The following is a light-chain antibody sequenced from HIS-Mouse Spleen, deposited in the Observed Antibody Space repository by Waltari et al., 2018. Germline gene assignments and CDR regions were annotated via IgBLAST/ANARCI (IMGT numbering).Light chain of an antibody. V-gene: IGLV3-10*01. J-gene: IGLJ2*01. CDR1: ALPNKS. CDR2: EDS. CDR3: YSTDSSGNHRV. Sequence: SYELTQPPSVSVSPGQTVRITCSGDALPNKSAYWYQQKSGQAPVLVIYEDSKRPSGIPERFSGSSSGTMATLTISGAQVEDEADYYCYSTDSSGNHRVFGGGTKLTVL.